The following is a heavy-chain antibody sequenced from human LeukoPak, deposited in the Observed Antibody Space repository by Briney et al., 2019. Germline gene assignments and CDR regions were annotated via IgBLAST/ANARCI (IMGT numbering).Heavy chain of an antibody. D-gene: IGHD2-2*01. J-gene: IGHJ4*02. Sequence: SETLSLTCTVSGGSIRSSYYYWSWIRQHPGKGLEWIGYIYYSGSTYYNPSLKSRVTISVDTSKNQFSLKLSSVTAADTAVYYCASGVVPAATATHFDYWGQGTLVTVSS. CDR1: GGSIRSSYYY. CDR3: ASGVVPAATATHFDY. V-gene: IGHV4-31*03. CDR2: IYYSGST.